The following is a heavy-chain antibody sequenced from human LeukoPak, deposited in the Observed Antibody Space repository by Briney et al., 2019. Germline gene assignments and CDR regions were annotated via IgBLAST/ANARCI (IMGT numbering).Heavy chain of an antibody. Sequence: PGGSLRLSCAASGFTFSRYSMNWVRQTPGKGLEWISYIRSSGTTIYYADSVKGRFTISRDNARNSLHLQMDSLRVEDTAVYYCARDTKMTPDCWGQGTLVTVSS. CDR2: IRSSGTTI. V-gene: IGHV3-48*01. J-gene: IGHJ4*02. CDR1: GFTFSRYS. CDR3: ARDTKMTPDC. D-gene: IGHD3-3*01.